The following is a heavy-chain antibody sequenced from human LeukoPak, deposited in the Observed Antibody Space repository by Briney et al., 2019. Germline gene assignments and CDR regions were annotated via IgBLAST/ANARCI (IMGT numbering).Heavy chain of an antibody. Sequence: GSLRLSCAASGFTFSSYNMNWVRQAPGKRLEWVSYITTSSSTIHYADSVKGRFTISRDNAKNSLYLQVNSLRAEDTAVYYCARDSPKRYSGYDPIDYWGQGTLVTVSS. J-gene: IGHJ4*02. V-gene: IGHV3-48*01. D-gene: IGHD5-12*01. CDR2: ITTSSSTI. CDR3: ARDSPKRYSGYDPIDY. CDR1: GFTFSSYN.